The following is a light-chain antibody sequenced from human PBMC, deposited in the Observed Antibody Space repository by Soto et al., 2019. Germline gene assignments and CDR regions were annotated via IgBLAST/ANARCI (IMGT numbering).Light chain of an antibody. CDR2: GAS. CDR1: QSVSSSY. Sequence: EIVLTQSPGTLSLSPGERATLSCRASQSVSSSYLAWYQQKPGQAPRLLIYGASSRATGIPDRFSGSGSEIDFTLTISRLEPEDFAVYYCKQYGSSPFTFGPGTKVDIK. CDR3: KQYGSSPFT. J-gene: IGKJ3*01. V-gene: IGKV3-20*01.